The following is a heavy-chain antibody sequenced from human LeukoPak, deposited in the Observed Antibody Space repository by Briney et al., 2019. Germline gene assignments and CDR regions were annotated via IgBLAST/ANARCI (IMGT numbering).Heavy chain of an antibody. Sequence: GGSLRLSGAASGFTFSSYAMSWVRQAPGKGLEWVSAISGSGGSTYYADSVKGRFTISRDNSKNTLYLQMNSLRAEDTAVYYCAKGSHYDFWSGYGYYFDYWGQGTLVTVSS. V-gene: IGHV3-23*01. CDR2: ISGSGGST. D-gene: IGHD3-3*01. J-gene: IGHJ4*02. CDR3: AKGSHYDFWSGYGYYFDY. CDR1: GFTFSSYA.